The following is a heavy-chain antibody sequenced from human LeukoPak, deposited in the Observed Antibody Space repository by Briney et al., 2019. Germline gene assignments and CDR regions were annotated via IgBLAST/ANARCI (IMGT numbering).Heavy chain of an antibody. CDR1: RFTVSSNY. V-gene: IGHV3-53*01. CDR3: ARAIAAAIDY. CDR2: IYSGGST. Sequence: GGSLRLSCAASRFTVSSNYMSWVRQAPGKGLEWVSVIYSGGSTYYADSVKGRFTISRDNSKNTLYLQMNSLRAEDTAVYYCARAIAAAIDYWGQGTLVTVSS. J-gene: IGHJ4*02. D-gene: IGHD6-13*01.